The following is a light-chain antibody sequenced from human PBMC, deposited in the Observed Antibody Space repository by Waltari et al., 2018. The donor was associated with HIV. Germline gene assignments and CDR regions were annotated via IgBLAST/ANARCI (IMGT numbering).Light chain of an antibody. Sequence: QSVMTQPPSASGTPGQRVTISCSGSSSNIGRNYVNWYQQLPGSPPKLLIYRNNQRPPGVPDRFSGSKAGTSASLAISGLRSEDEAEYDCAAWDDSLSGSLVFGGGTQVTVL. V-gene: IGLV1-47*01. CDR3: AAWDDSLSGSLV. J-gene: IGLJ3*02. CDR2: RNN. CDR1: SSNIGRNY.